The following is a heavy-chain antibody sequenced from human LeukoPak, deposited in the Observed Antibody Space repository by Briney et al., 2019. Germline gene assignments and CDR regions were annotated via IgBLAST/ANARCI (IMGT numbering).Heavy chain of an antibody. CDR2: ISYDGSNK. V-gene: IGHV3-30-3*01. CDR1: GFTFSTYT. D-gene: IGHD3-10*01. Sequence: GGSLRLSCAAYGFTFSTYTMHRVRQAPCKGLEWVAVISYDGSNKYYADSVQGRFTISRDNSKNTLSVQMNSLRDEDPALYYCARGCVQITQFDYWGQGTLVTVSS. CDR3: ARGCVQITQFDY. J-gene: IGHJ4*02.